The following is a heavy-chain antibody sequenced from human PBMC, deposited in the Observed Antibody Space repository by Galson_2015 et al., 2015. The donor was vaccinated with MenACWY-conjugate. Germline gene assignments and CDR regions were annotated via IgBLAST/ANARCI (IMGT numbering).Heavy chain of an antibody. J-gene: IGHJ6*02. D-gene: IGHD6-13*01. CDR3: AREPGTYSSYYGMDV. CDR2: ISYDGGYK. V-gene: IGHV3-30*04. Sequence: SLRLSCAASGFTLSTYAMHWVRQAPGKGLDWVALISYDGGYKYYADSVKGRFTISRDYSKNTLSLQMDSLRAEDTAVYYCAREPGTYSSYYGMDVWGQGTTVTVSS. CDR1: GFTLSTYA.